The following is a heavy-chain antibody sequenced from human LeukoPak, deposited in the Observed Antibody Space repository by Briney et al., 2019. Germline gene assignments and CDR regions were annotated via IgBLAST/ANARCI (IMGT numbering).Heavy chain of an antibody. D-gene: IGHD2-2*01. CDR3: ARRKGYCSSTSCYLGFDY. V-gene: IGHV4-34*01. Sequence: SETLSLTCAVYGGSFSGYYWSWIRQPPGKGLEWIGEINHSGSTNYNPSLKSRVTISVDTSKNQFSLKLSSVTAADTAVYYCARRKGYCSSTSCYLGFDYWGQGALVTVSS. CDR1: GGSFSGYY. J-gene: IGHJ4*02. CDR2: INHSGST.